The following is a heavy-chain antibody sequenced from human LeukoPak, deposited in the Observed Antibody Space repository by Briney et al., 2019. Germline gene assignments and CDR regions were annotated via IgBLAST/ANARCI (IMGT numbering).Heavy chain of an antibody. CDR1: GYTLPELS. V-gene: IGHV1-24*01. CDR2: FVPEDGET. CDR3: ATGPKYYDILTGPRSWFDP. Sequence: ASVKVSCKVSGYTLPELSMHWVRQAPGKGFEWMGGFVPEDGETIYAQKFQGRVTMTEDTSTDTAYMELSSLRSEDTAVYYCATGPKYYDILTGPRSWFDPWGQGTLVTVSS. D-gene: IGHD3-9*01. J-gene: IGHJ5*02.